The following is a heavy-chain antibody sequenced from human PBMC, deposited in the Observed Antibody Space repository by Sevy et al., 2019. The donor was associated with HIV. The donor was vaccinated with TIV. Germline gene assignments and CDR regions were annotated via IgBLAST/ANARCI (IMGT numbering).Heavy chain of an antibody. J-gene: IGHJ6*02. CDR2: IYYTGST. V-gene: IGHV4-59*01. Sequence: SETLYLTCTVSGGSISSYYWNWIRQSPGKGLEWIGYIYYTGSTNYNPSLKSRVTISVDTSKNQFSLKLTSVTAADTAVYYCASELISGRYYGMDVWGQGTTVTVSS. CDR3: ASELISGRYYGMDV. D-gene: IGHD6-19*01. CDR1: GGSISSYY.